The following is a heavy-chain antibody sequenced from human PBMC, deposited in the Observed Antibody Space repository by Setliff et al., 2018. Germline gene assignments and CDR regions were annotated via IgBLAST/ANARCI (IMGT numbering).Heavy chain of an antibody. CDR1: GGSFSGYY. Sequence: SETLSLTCAVYGGSFSGYYWSWIRQSPEKGLEWIGEISHSGNTNYNPSLKSRVTISIDTSKNQFPLKLSSVTAADTAVYYCTRGPNLYGDLDSWGLGTLVTVSS. CDR2: ISHSGNT. CDR3: TRGPNLYGDLDS. V-gene: IGHV4-34*01. D-gene: IGHD4-17*01. J-gene: IGHJ4*02.